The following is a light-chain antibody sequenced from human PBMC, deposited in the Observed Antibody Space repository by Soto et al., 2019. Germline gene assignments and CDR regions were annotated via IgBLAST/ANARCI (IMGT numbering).Light chain of an antibody. V-gene: IGLV2-14*03. CDR3: DSYTSSGTYV. J-gene: IGLJ1*01. Sequence: QSALTQPASVSGSPGQSITISCTGTSSDVGGHVYVSWHQHHPGKAPKLLIYDVSNRPSGVSNRCSGSTSGNAASLTISGLQAEDEAEYFCDSYTSSGTYVFGTGTKLTVL. CDR1: SSDVGGHVY. CDR2: DVS.